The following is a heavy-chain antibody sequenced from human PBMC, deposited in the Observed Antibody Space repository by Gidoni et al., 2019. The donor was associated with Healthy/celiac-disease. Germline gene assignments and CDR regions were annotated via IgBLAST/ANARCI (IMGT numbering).Heavy chain of an antibody. D-gene: IGHD2-2*01. CDR3: ARGSRDVVVPAAMGPKSAFDI. Sequence: QVQLQQWGAGLLKPSETLSLTCAVYGGSFSGYYWSWIRQPPGKGLEWIGEINHSGSTNYNPSLKSRGTISVDTSKNQFSLKLSSVTAADTAVYYCARGSRDVVVPAAMGPKSAFDIWGQGTMVTVSS. CDR2: INHSGST. V-gene: IGHV4-34*01. J-gene: IGHJ3*02. CDR1: GGSFSGYY.